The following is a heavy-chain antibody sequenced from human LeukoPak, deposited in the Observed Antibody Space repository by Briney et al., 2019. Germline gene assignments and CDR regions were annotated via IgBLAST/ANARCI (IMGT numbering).Heavy chain of an antibody. CDR2: ISAGNDNT. V-gene: IGHV1-3*01. Sequence: GGSLRLSCAAPGYTFITYAMHWVRQAPGQGLEWMGWISAGNDNTKYPQKFQGRVTITRDTSATTVFMELNSLRSEDTAVYYCARPDTTMGSPFDYWGQGTLVTVSS. D-gene: IGHD5-18*01. CDR1: GYTFITYA. J-gene: IGHJ4*02. CDR3: ARPDTTMGSPFDY.